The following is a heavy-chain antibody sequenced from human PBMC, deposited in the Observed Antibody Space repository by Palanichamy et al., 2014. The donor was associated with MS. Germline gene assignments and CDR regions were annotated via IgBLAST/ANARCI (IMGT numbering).Heavy chain of an antibody. J-gene: IGHJ2*01. CDR1: GFTFSSYW. CDR2: IHSDGSST. Sequence: VQLVESGEGLVXPGGPSRLSCVASGFTFSSYWMHWVRQAPGKGLVWVSRIHSDGSSTNYADSVKGRFTISRDNAKNTLDLQMNSLRVEDTAVYYCAREAPGSRYFDLWGRGTLVTVSS. D-gene: IGHD3-10*01. CDR3: AREAPGSRYFDL. V-gene: IGHV3-74*01.